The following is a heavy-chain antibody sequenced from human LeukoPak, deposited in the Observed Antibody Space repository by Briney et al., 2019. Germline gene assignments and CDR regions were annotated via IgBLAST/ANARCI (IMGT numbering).Heavy chain of an antibody. V-gene: IGHV1-69*13. J-gene: IGHJ4*02. CDR1: GGTFSSYA. D-gene: IGHD3-22*01. CDR3: ARDTDYYDSSGYYYGPYSL. Sequence: SVKVSCKASGGTFSSYAISWVRQAPGQGLEWMGGIIPIFGTANYTQKFQGRVTITADESTSTAYMELSSLRSEDTAVYYCARDTDYYDSSGYYYGPYSLWGQGTLVTVSS. CDR2: IIPIFGTA.